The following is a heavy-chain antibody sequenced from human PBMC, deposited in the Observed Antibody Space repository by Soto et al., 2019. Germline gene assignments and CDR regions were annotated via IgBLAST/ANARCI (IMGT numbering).Heavy chain of an antibody. CDR3: ARGGKERFRGSGMDV. V-gene: IGHV1-69*01. CDR2: IISIFGAA. D-gene: IGHD1-1*01. J-gene: IGHJ6*02. CDR1: GGSFNTYA. Sequence: QVQLVQSGAEVKKPGTSVKVSCKVSGGSFNTYAISWVRQAPGQGREWMGEIISIFGAAMYAQKFQGRVTITADESASAAHMELSSLTSADTAVYSCARGGKERFRGSGMDVWGQGTTVTVSS.